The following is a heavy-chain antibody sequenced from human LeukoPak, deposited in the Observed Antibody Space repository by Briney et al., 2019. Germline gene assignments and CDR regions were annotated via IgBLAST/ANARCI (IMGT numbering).Heavy chain of an antibody. CDR1: GGSTTSYY. CDR3: ARDIPYQLPPGCWFDP. Sequence: PSETLSLICSVSGGSTTSYYWSWIRQPAGKGLEWIGRIYTSGSTNYNPSLKSRVTMSVDTSKNQFSLKLSSVTAADTAVYYCARDIPYQLPPGCWFDPWGQGTLVTVSS. J-gene: IGHJ5*02. V-gene: IGHV4-4*07. CDR2: IYTSGST. D-gene: IGHD2-2*01.